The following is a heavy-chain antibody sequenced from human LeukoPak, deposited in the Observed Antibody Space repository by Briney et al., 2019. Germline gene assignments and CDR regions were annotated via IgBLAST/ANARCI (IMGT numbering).Heavy chain of an antibody. CDR1: GDSMCSYS. V-gene: IGHV4-4*07. D-gene: IGHD1-7*01. CDR2: IYTSGAT. Sequence: SETLSLTCTVSGDSMCSYSWSWIRQPAGAGLEWIGRIYTSGATNSNPSLKSRLSMSIDTSKNQFSLKLSSVTAADTAVYYCARVNWNYDALAWFDPWGQGTLVTVSS. CDR3: ARVNWNYDALAWFDP. J-gene: IGHJ5*02.